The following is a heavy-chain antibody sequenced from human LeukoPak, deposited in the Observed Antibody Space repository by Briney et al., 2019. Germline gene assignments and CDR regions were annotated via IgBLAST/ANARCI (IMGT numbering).Heavy chain of an antibody. J-gene: IGHJ6*02. CDR2: IYHSGST. CDR3: ARGSASKATTSDGMDV. D-gene: IGHD2/OR15-2a*01. Sequence: SETLSLTCAVSGGSISSGGYSWSWIRQPPGKGLEWIGYIYHSGSTNYNPSLKSRVTISVDTSKNQFSLKLSSVTAADTAVYYCARGSASKATTSDGMDVWGQGTTVTVSS. V-gene: IGHV4-30-2*01. CDR1: GGSISSGGYS.